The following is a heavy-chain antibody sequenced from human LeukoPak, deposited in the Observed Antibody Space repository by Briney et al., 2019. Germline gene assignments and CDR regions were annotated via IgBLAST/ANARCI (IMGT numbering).Heavy chain of an antibody. Sequence: SETLSLTCTVSGGSISSGDYYWSWIRQPPGKGLEWIGYIYYSGSTNYNPSLKSRVTISVDTSKNQFSLKLSSVTAADTAVYYCARDSLTAPPWFWRREVWYFDLWGRGTLVTVSS. CDR1: GGSISSGDYY. J-gene: IGHJ2*01. V-gene: IGHV4-61*08. CDR2: IYYSGST. D-gene: IGHD1-14*01. CDR3: ARDSLTAPPWFWRREVWYFDL.